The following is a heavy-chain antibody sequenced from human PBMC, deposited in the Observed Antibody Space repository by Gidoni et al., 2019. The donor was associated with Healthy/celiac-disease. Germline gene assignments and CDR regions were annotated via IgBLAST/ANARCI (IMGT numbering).Heavy chain of an antibody. V-gene: IGHV3-43*01. J-gene: IGHJ4*02. Sequence: EVQLVESGGVVVQPGGSLRLHGEDSGFSVDDYTMPWVGQAPGKGLEWVSLISWDGGSTYYADSVKGRFTISRDNSKNSLYLQMNSLRTEDTALYYCAKDMGAAAGTVALDYWGQGTLVTVSS. CDR3: AKDMGAAAGTVALDY. CDR1: GFSVDDYT. CDR2: ISWDGGST. D-gene: IGHD6-13*01.